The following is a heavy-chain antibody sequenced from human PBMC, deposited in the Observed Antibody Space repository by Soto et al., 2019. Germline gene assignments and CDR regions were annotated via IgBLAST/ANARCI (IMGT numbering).Heavy chain of an antibody. J-gene: IGHJ6*02. D-gene: IGHD3-22*01. V-gene: IGHV1-2*04. CDR1: GYTFTGYY. Sequence: ASVKVSCKASGYTFTGYYMHWVRQAPGQGLEWMGWINPNSGGTNYAQKFQGWVTMTRDTSISTAYMELSRLRSDDTAVYYCVRDKTTYYYDSSGYYYGRRDYYYYGMDVWGQGTTVTVSS. CDR3: VRDKTTYYYDSSGYYYGRRDYYYYGMDV. CDR2: INPNSGGT.